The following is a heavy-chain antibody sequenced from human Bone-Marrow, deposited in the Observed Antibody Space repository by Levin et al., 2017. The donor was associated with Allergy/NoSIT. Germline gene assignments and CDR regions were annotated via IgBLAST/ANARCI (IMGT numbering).Heavy chain of an antibody. J-gene: IGHJ1*01. CDR2: MMPKSGKT. CDR1: GYSFTNYD. Sequence: ASVKVSCKASGYSFTNYDINWVRQAPGQGLEWLGWMMPKSGKTGYAQKFQGRITMTRDTSLNTAYMELSSLTSDDTAVYFCVRLEDTSDVRGVDCWGQGSLVIVSS. V-gene: IGHV1-8*01. CDR3: VRLEDTSDVRGVDC. D-gene: IGHD2-15*01.